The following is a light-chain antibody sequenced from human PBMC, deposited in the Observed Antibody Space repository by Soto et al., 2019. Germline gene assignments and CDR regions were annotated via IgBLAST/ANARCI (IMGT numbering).Light chain of an antibody. J-gene: IGKJ4*01. CDR2: LGS. CDR3: LQAQQTPRT. Sequence: DIVMTQSPLSLSVSPGEPASISCRSSQSLLRNNGRNYLDWYVQKPGQSPQLLIYLGSTRASGVPDRFSASGSGEDFTLIISRVEAADVGVYFCLQAQQTPRTFGGGTKVELK. CDR1: QSLLRNNGRNY. V-gene: IGKV2-28*01.